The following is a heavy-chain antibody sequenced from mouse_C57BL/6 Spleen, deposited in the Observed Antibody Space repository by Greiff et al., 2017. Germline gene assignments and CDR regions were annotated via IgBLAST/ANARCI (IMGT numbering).Heavy chain of an antibody. J-gene: IGHJ1*03. V-gene: IGHV1-15*01. D-gene: IGHD1-1*01. CDR3: ARGGDGGGYFDV. Sequence: VKLQESGADLVRPGASVTLSCKASGYTFTDYEMHWVKQTPVHGLEWIGAIDPDTGGNAYNQKLKGKVILNADKSSSTAYMVLSSLTAEDSAVYYCARGGDGGGYFDVWGTGTTVTVSS. CDR2: IDPDTGGN. CDR1: GYTFTDYE.